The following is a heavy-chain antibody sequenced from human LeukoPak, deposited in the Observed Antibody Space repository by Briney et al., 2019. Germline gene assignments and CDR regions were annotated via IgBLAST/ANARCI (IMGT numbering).Heavy chain of an antibody. CDR2: IYYSGST. J-gene: IGHJ4*02. CDR3: AREEDADGSGRGIDY. V-gene: IGHV4-59*01. D-gene: IGHD3-10*01. Sequence: PSETLSLTCTVSGGSISSYYWSWIRQPPGEGLEWIGYIYYSGSTNYNPSLKRRVTISVDTTKNQFSLKLSSVTAADTAVYYCAREEDADGSGRGIDYWGQGTLVTVSS. CDR1: GGSISSYY.